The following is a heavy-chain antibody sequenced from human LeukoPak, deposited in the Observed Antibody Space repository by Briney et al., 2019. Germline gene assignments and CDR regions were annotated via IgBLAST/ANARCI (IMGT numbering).Heavy chain of an antibody. CDR2: INHSGST. CDR3: ARGLRRYSSSWYRGDAFDI. V-gene: IGHV4-34*01. CDR1: GGSFSGYY. D-gene: IGHD6-13*01. J-gene: IGHJ3*02. Sequence: PSETLSLTCDVYGGSFSGYYWSWIRQPPGKGLEWIGEINHSGSTNYNPSLKSRVTISVDTSKKQFSLKLSSVTAADTAVYYCARGLRRYSSSWYRGDAFDIWGQGTMVTVSS.